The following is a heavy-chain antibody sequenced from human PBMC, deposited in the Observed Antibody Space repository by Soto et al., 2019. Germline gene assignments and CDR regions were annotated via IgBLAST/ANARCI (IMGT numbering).Heavy chain of an antibody. D-gene: IGHD2-21*02. Sequence: PGGSLRLSCAASGFTFSSYAMSWVRQAPGKGLEWVSAISGSGGSTYYADSVKGRFTISRDNSKNTLYLQMNSLRAEDTAVYYCAKALVSVVVTAGDYWGQGTLVTVSS. V-gene: IGHV3-23*01. CDR2: ISGSGGST. CDR3: AKALVSVVVTAGDY. CDR1: GFTFSSYA. J-gene: IGHJ4*02.